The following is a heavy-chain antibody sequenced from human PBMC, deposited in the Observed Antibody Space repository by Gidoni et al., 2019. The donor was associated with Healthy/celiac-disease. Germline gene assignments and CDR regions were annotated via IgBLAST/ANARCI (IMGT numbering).Heavy chain of an antibody. D-gene: IGHD2-2*01. CDR3: AKGSPRDCSSTSCWLDP. CDR2: ISWNSGSI. CDR1: GFTFDDYA. V-gene: IGHV3-9*01. Sequence: EVQLVESGGGLVQPGRSLRLSCAASGFTFDDYAMHWVRQAPGKGLEWVSGISWNSGSIGYADSVKGRFTISRDNAKNSLYLQMNSLRAEDTALYYCAKGSPRDCSSTSCWLDPWGQGTLVTVSS. J-gene: IGHJ5*02.